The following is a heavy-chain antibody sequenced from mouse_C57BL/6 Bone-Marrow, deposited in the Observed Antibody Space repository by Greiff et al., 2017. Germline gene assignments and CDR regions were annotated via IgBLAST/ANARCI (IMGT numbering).Heavy chain of an antibody. CDR2: IYPGSGST. D-gene: IGHD4-1*01. J-gene: IGHJ1*03. V-gene: IGHV1-55*01. CDR1: GYTFTSYW. CDR3: AREGLDWDVLWYFAV. Sequence: QVQLQQPGAELVKPGASVKMSCKASGYTFTSYWITWVKQRPGQGLAWIGDIYPGSGSTNYNEKFKSKATLTVDTSSSTAYMQLSSLTSEHSAVYYCAREGLDWDVLWYFAVWGTGTTVTVSS.